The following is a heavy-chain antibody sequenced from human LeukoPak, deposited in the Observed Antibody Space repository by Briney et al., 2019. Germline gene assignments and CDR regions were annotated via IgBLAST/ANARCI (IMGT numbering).Heavy chain of an antibody. Sequence: SETLSLTCTVSGGSISSYYWSWIRQPPGKGLEWIGYIYYSGSTNYNPSLKSRVTISVDTSKNQFSLKLSSVTAADTAVYYCARGLYYDFWSGPSLDYWGQGTLVTVSS. CDR3: ARGLYYDFWSGPSLDY. CDR1: GGSISSYY. D-gene: IGHD3-3*01. J-gene: IGHJ4*02. CDR2: IYYSGST. V-gene: IGHV4-59*01.